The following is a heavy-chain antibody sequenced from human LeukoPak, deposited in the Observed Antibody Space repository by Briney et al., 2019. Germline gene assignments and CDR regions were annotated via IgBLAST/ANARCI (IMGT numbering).Heavy chain of an antibody. Sequence: GRSLRLSCAASGFTFNTFNMNWVRQAPGKGLEWLANIKEDGSIQYYLDSVRGRFTISRDNAKTSVYLQLNSLRADDTAVYYCARDVWTGVAVSDYWGQGTLVTVSS. J-gene: IGHJ4*02. CDR3: ARDVWTGVAVSDY. CDR2: IKEDGSIQ. V-gene: IGHV3-7*01. CDR1: GFTFNTFN. D-gene: IGHD6-19*01.